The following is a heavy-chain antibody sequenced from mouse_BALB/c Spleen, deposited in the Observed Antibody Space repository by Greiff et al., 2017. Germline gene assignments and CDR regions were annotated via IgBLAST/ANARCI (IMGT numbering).Heavy chain of an antibody. V-gene: IGHV3-2*02. Sequence: DVQLQESGPGLVKPSQSLSLTCTVTGYSITSYYAWNWIRQFPGNKLEWMGYISYSGSTSYNPSLKSRISITRDTSKNQFFLQLNSVTTEDTATYYCARGGRGFAYWGQGTLVTVSA. D-gene: IGHD3-3*01. CDR2: ISYSGST. CDR3: ARGGRGFAY. CDR1: GYSITSYYA. J-gene: IGHJ3*01.